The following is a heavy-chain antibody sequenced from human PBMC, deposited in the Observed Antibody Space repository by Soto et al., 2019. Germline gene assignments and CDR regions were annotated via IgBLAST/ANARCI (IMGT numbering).Heavy chain of an antibody. Sequence: EVQLVESGGGLVKPGGSLRLSCAASGFTFSSYSMNWVRQAPGKGLEWVSSISSSSSYIYYADSVKGRFTISRDNAKNSLYLQMNSLRAEDTAVYYCAREPLERFGDPTVGWFDPWGQGTLVTVSS. J-gene: IGHJ5*02. CDR2: ISSSSSYI. CDR1: GFTFSSYS. D-gene: IGHD3-10*01. CDR3: AREPLERFGDPTVGWFDP. V-gene: IGHV3-21*01.